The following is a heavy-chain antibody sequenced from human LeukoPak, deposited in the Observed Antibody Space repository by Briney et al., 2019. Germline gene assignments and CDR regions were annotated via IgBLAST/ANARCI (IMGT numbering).Heavy chain of an antibody. V-gene: IGHV3-30-3*01. CDR2: ISYDGSNK. CDR1: GFPFSSYA. CDR3: ARDRIEYQLLYGWFDP. D-gene: IGHD2-2*02. J-gene: IGHJ5*02. Sequence: PGRSLRLSCAASGFPFSSYAMHWVRQAPGKGLEWVAVISYDGSNKYYADSVKGRFTISGDNSKNTLYLQMNSLRAEDTAVYYCARDRIEYQLLYGWFDPWGQGTLVTVSS.